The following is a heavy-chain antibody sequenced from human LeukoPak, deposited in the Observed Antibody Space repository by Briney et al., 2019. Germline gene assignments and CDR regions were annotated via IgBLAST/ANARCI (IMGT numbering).Heavy chain of an antibody. Sequence: PGGSLRLSCAASGFTFSTYGMHWVRQAPGKGLEWVAVISSDGSNTYYADSVKGRFTISRDNSKNTLYQQMNSLRAEDTAVYYCAYGSSWTYDFDYWGQGTLVTVSS. CDR2: ISSDGSNT. J-gene: IGHJ4*02. V-gene: IGHV3-30*03. CDR3: AYGSSWTYDFDY. CDR1: GFTFSTYG. D-gene: IGHD6-13*01.